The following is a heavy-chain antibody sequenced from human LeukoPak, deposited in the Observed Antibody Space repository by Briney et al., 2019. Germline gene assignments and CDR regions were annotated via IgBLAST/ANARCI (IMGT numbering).Heavy chain of an antibody. D-gene: IGHD3-3*01. CDR2: ISDTGSDT. J-gene: IGHJ4*02. CDR3: ARLREIPVFGVVTKSTSYFDY. V-gene: IGHV3-23*01. Sequence: GGSLRLSCEASGFTFSTYAMNWVRQAPGKGLEWVAAISDTGSDTYYADSVKGRFTISRDNSKITLYLQMNSLRAEDTAVYYCARLREIPVFGVVTKSTSYFDYWGQGTLVTVSS. CDR1: GFTFSTYA.